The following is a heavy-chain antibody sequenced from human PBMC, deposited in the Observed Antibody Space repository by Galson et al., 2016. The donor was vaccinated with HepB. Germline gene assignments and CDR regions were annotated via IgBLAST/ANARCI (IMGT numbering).Heavy chain of an antibody. CDR3: AKDREWLRSTSDGIDV. D-gene: IGHD3-3*01. V-gene: IGHV3-30*18. J-gene: IGHJ3*01. Sequence: SLRLSCAISGFTFSHYAMHWVRQAPGKGLECVALIPHDGSDKFYAESVKGRFTISRDNSKNTLDLQMNSLRSDDTALYYCAKDREWLRSTSDGIDVWGQGTKVTVSS. CDR1: GFTFSHYA. CDR2: IPHDGSDK.